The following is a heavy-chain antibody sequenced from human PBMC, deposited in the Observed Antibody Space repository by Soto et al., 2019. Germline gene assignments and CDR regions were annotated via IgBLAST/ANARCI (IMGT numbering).Heavy chain of an antibody. D-gene: IGHD3-22*01. CDR3: ARDVSGWYYYDSSGYYHFDS. Sequence: ASVKVSCKASGYTFTSHGISGVRQAPGQGLEWLGWISGYDGKTTYAQNLEGRVTMTTDTSTSTAYMEVRSLRSDDTAGYYCARDVSGWYYYDSSGYYHFDSWGQGTLVTVSS. V-gene: IGHV1-18*01. CDR2: ISGYDGKT. CDR1: GYTFTSHG. J-gene: IGHJ4*02.